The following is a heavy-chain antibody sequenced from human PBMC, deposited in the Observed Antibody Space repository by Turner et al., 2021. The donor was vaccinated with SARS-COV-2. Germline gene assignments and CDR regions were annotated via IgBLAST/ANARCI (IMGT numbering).Heavy chain of an antibody. Sequence: QVPLVESGGGVFELGRSLSHPCEPPGSPFTSYGMHWVRRAPGKGVEGVEVIAYDGSNKYYADYVKGRFTNSRDNSKNTLYLQMNSLRAEDAAVYYCAKGGWYYDILTGGYFEYWGQGTLVTVSS. CDR2: IAYDGSNK. D-gene: IGHD3-9*01. CDR1: GSPFTSYG. V-gene: IGHV3-30*18. CDR3: AKGGWYYDILTGGYFEY. J-gene: IGHJ4*02.